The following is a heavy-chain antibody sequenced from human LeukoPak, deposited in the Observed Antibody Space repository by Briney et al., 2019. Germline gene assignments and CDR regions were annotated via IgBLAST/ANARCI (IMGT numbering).Heavy chain of an antibody. Sequence: SETLSLTCTVSGGSISGYYWSWIRQPPGKGLEWIGYIYYSGSTDYNPSLKSRVTISVDTSKDQFSLKLSSVTTADTAVYYCARDNPLQYQPGPNFDYWGQGTLVTVSS. V-gene: IGHV4-59*01. CDR2: IYYSGST. J-gene: IGHJ4*02. D-gene: IGHD2-2*01. CDR1: GGSISGYY. CDR3: ARDNPLQYQPGPNFDY.